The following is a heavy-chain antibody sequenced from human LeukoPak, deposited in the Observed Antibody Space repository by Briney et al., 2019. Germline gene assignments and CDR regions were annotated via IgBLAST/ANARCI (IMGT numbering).Heavy chain of an antibody. J-gene: IGHJ4*02. V-gene: IGHV3-7*04. CDR2: IKQDGSEK. CDR3: ARGGWLRPFDY. D-gene: IGHD5-12*01. Sequence: GGSLRLSCVASGFSLSGYWMTWVRQAPGKGLEWVANIKQDGSEKYYVDSVKGRFTISRDNAKNSLYLQMNSLRAEDTAVYYCARGGWLRPFDYWGQGTLVTVSS. CDR1: GFSLSGYW.